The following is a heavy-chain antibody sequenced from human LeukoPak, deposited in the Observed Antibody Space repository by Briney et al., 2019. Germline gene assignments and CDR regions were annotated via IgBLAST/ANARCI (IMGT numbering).Heavy chain of an antibody. J-gene: IGHJ4*02. D-gene: IGHD3-16*01. V-gene: IGHV3-53*01. CDR2: IYSGGST. CDR1: GFTVSSKY. Sequence: GGSQTLFCTASGFTVSSKYMSWVRQAPGKGLEWVSVIYSGGSTYYADSVKGRFTISRDNSKNTLYLQMNSLRAEDTAVYYFDRGAYGAYTHFDYWGQGTLVTVSS. CDR3: DRGAYGAYTHFDY.